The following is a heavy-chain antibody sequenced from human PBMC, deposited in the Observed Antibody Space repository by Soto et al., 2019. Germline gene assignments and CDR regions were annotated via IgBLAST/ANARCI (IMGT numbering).Heavy chain of an antibody. CDR3: AKGSKPVVRGVTLSAMDV. Sequence: PGGSLRLSCAASGFNFYSYGMHWVRQAPGKGLEWMAVISYDVSDKYYADSVKGRFTISRDNSKNTLYLQMNSLRAEDTAVYYCAKGSKPVVRGVTLSAMDVSGQGTRVTCSS. V-gene: IGHV3-30*18. D-gene: IGHD3-10*02. CDR2: ISYDVSDK. J-gene: IGHJ6*02. CDR1: GFNFYSYG.